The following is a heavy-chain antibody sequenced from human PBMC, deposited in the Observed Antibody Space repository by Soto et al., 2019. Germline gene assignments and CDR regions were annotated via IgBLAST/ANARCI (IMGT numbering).Heavy chain of an antibody. V-gene: IGHV3-30-3*01. J-gene: IGHJ6*02. CDR3: ARDREQQLEVYYYYGMDV. CDR1: GFTFSSYA. Sequence: QVQLVESGGGVVQPGRSLRLSCAASGFTFSSYAMHWVRQAPGKGLEWVAVISYDGSNKYYADSVKGRFTISRDNSKNTLYLQMNSLRAEDTAVYYCARDREQQLEVYYYYGMDVWGQGTTVTVSS. CDR2: ISYDGSNK. D-gene: IGHD6-13*01.